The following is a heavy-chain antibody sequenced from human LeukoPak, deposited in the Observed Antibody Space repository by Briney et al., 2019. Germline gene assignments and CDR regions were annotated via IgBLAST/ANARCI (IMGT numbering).Heavy chain of an antibody. Sequence: SVKVSCKASGGTFSSYAISWVRQAPGQGLEWMGGIIPIFGTANYAQKFQGRVTITADESTSTAYMELSSLRSEDTAVYYCAREYYDFWSGYPNDYWGQGTLVTVSS. D-gene: IGHD3-3*01. CDR2: IIPIFGTA. J-gene: IGHJ4*02. CDR3: AREYYDFWSGYPNDY. V-gene: IGHV1-69*13. CDR1: GGTFSSYA.